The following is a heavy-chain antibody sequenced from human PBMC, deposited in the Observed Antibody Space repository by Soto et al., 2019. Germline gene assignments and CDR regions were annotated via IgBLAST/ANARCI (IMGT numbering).Heavy chain of an antibody. Sequence: PSETLSLTCTVSGGSISGDYYWNWIRQAPGKGLEWIGYVYHTGSTNYNPSLKSRVTISVDTSKNQFSLKLSSVTAADTAVYYCARVSYYYDSSGYYFDYWGQGTLVTVSS. CDR2: VYHTGST. CDR1: GGSISGDYY. CDR3: ARVSYYYDSSGYYFDY. D-gene: IGHD3-22*01. V-gene: IGHV4-61*08. J-gene: IGHJ4*02.